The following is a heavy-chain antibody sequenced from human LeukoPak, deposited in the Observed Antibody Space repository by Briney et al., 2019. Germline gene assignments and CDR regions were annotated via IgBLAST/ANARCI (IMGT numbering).Heavy chain of an antibody. D-gene: IGHD4-23*01. Sequence: ASVKVSCKASGGTFSSYAISWVRQAPGQGLEWMGRSIPILGIANYAQKFQGRVTITADKSTSTAYMELSSLRSEDTAVYYCARAHYGGKLDYWGQGTLVTVSS. J-gene: IGHJ4*02. CDR1: GGTFSSYA. CDR2: SIPILGIA. CDR3: ARAHYGGKLDY. V-gene: IGHV1-69*04.